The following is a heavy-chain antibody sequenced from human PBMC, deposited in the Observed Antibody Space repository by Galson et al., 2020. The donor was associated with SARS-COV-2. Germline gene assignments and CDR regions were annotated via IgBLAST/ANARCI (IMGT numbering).Heavy chain of an antibody. CDR3: ARRNYDFWSGYYTEDYYYYYMDV. V-gene: IGHV5-51*01. CDR1: GYSFTSYW. CDR2: IYPGDSDT. D-gene: IGHD3-3*01. Sequence: GESLKISCKGSGYSFTSYWIGCVRQMPGKGLEWMGIIYPGDSDTRYSPSFQGQVTISADKSISTAYLQWSSLKASDTAMYYCARRNYDFWSGYYTEDYYYYYMDVWGKGTTVTVSS. J-gene: IGHJ6*03.